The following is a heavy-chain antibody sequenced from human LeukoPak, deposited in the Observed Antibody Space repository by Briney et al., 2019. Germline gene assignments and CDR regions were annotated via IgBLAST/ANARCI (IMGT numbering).Heavy chain of an antibody. J-gene: IGHJ4*02. CDR2: IYYSGST. V-gene: IGHV4-59*01. D-gene: IGHD3-22*01. CDR3: ATQAVYYYDSSGYSNY. CDR1: GGSISSYY. Sequence: SETLSLTCTVSGGSISSYYWSWIRQPPGKGLEWIGYIYYSGSTNYNPSLKSRVTISVDTSKNQFSLKLSSVTAADTAVYYCATQAVYYYDSSGYSNYWGQGTLVTVSS.